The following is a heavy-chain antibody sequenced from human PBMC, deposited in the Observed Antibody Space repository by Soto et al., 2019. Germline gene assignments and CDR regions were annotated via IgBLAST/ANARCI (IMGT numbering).Heavy chain of an antibody. CDR3: ARVLSGGWETLKSPYVLDV. CDR2: IIPIFGTA. Sequence: SSVKVSCKASGGTFSSYAISWVRQAPGQGLEWMGGIIPIFGTANYAQKFQGRVTITADESTSTAYMELSSLRSEDTAVYYCARVLSGGWETLKSPYVLDVWGQGTTVIVS. CDR1: GGTFSSYA. J-gene: IGHJ6*02. D-gene: IGHD2-15*01. V-gene: IGHV1-69*13.